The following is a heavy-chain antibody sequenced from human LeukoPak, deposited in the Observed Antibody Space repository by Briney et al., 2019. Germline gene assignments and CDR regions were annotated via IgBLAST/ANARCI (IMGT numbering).Heavy chain of an antibody. V-gene: IGHV4-4*09. CDR1: GGSISSYY. D-gene: IGHD6-19*01. CDR3: ARQYSSGWYYYYMDV. CDR2: IYTSGST. J-gene: IGHJ6*03. Sequence: PSETLSLTCTVSGGSISSYYWGWIRQPPGKGLEWIGYIYTSGSTNYNPSLKSRVTISVDTSKNQFSLKLSSVTAADTAVYYCARQYSSGWYYYYMDVWGKGTTVTVSS.